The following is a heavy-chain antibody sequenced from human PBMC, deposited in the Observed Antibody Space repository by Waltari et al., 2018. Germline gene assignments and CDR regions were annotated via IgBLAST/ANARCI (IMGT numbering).Heavy chain of an antibody. V-gene: IGHV3-30-3*01. J-gene: IGHJ6*02. CDR2: ISYDGSNK. Sequence: QVQLVESGGGVVQPGRSLRHSCAASGFTFSSYAMHWVRKAPGKGREWVAVISYDGSNKYYAASVKGRFTISRDNSKTTLYLQMNSLRAEDTAVYYCARSPSWDYYYGMDVWGQGTTVTVSS. CDR3: ARSPSWDYYYGMDV. CDR1: GFTFSSYA. D-gene: IGHD1-26*01.